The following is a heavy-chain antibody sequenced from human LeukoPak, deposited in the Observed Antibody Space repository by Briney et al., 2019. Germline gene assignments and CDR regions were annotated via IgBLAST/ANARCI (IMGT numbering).Heavy chain of an antibody. CDR1: GFTSSDYY. V-gene: IGHV3-11*05. D-gene: IGHD4-11*01. Sequence: GGSLRLSCAASGFTSSDYYMSWIRQAPGKGLEWVSYISGSSSHTNYADSVKGRFTISRDNAKNSLYLQMNSLRAEDTAVYYCARDAPATNYYGMDVWGQGTTVTVSS. J-gene: IGHJ6*02. CDR2: ISGSSSHT. CDR3: ARDAPATNYYGMDV.